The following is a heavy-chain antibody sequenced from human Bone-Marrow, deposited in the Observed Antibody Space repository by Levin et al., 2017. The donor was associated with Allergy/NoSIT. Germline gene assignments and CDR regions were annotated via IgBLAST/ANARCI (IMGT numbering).Heavy chain of an antibody. CDR3: AKDLSPRIAVTGNIEY. D-gene: IGHD6-19*01. V-gene: IGHV3-43*01. J-gene: IGHJ4*02. CDR1: GFTFNDYT. Sequence: LSLTCAASGFTFNDYTMHWVRQAPQRGLEWVSLISWDASTTYYADSVRGRFTISRDNSKNALYLQMNNLTTEDTALYYCAKDLSPRIAVTGNIEYWGQGTLVTVSS. CDR2: ISWDASTT.